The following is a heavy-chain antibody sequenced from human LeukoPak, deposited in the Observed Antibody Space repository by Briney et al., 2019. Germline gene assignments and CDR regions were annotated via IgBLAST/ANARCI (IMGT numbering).Heavy chain of an antibody. CDR1: GFTFSGSA. D-gene: IGHD5-24*01. V-gene: IGHV3-73*01. Sequence: GGSLKLSCAASGFTFSGSAMHWVRQASGKGLEWVGRIRSKANSYATAYAASVKGRFTISRDDSKNTAYLQMNSLKTEDTAVYYCTTAEMATILWGQGTLVTASS. CDR2: IRSKANSYAT. CDR3: TTAEMATIL. J-gene: IGHJ4*02.